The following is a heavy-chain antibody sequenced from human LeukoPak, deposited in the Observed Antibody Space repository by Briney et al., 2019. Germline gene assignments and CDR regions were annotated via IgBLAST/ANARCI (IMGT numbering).Heavy chain of an antibody. J-gene: IGHJ4*02. CDR1: GGSITTRGFY. CDR3: ARDKTFEVVNYFDY. D-gene: IGHD3-3*01. V-gene: IGHV4-39*07. CDR2: IYYSGST. Sequence: SETLSLTCTVAGGSITTRGFYWAWIRRPPGKGLEWIGSIYYSGSTYYNPSLKSRITVSLDTSKNQFSLKLSSVTAADTAVYYCARDKTFEVVNYFDYWGQGTLVTVSS.